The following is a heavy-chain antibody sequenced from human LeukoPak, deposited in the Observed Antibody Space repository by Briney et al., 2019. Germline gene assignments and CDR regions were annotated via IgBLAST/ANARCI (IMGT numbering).Heavy chain of an antibody. D-gene: IGHD1-7*01. J-gene: IGHJ3*02. V-gene: IGHV3-48*04. CDR2: ISSSGSTI. Sequence: GGSLRLSCAASGFTFSSYSMNWVRQAPGKGLEWVSYISSSGSTIYYADSVKGRFTISRDNAKNSLYLQMNSLRAEDTAVYYCARDRRTTRSAFDIWGQGTMVTVSS. CDR3: ARDRRTTRSAFDI. CDR1: GFTFSSYS.